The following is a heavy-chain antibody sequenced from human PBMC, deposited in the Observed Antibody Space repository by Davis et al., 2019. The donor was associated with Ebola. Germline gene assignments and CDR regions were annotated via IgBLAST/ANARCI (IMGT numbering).Heavy chain of an antibody. V-gene: IGHV3-72*01. CDR1: GLPFSYYF. CDR2: SRNRENHYST. Sequence: GESLKISCAVSGLPFSYYFMDWVRLTPGKGLEWVGLSRNRENHYSTEYAASVRGRFTISRDDSKDSLDLQMNSLRIEDTAVYYCTRSYYDILTGYYGPLYPHGDWGQGSLVTVSS. D-gene: IGHD3-9*01. J-gene: IGHJ4*02. CDR3: TRSYYDILTGYYGPLYPHGD.